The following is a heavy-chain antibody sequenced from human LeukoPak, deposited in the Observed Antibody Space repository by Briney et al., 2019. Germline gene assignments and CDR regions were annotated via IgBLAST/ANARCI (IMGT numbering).Heavy chain of an antibody. V-gene: IGHV1-24*01. CDR3: ATVRTRITMVRGVQLVEYYFDY. CDR2: FDPEDGET. J-gene: IGHJ4*02. Sequence: ASVKVSCKVSGYTLTELSMHWVRQAPGKGLEWMGGFDPEDGETIYAQKSQGRVTMAEDTSTDTAYMELSSLRSEDTAVYYCATVRTRITMVRGVQLVEYYFDYWGQGTLVTVSS. CDR1: GYTLTELS. D-gene: IGHD3-10*01.